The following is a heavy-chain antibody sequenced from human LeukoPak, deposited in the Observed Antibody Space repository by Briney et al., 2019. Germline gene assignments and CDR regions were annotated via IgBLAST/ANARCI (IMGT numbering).Heavy chain of an antibody. V-gene: IGHV3-64*01. D-gene: IGHD4-17*01. CDR2: ISSNGGST. J-gene: IGHJ6*03. CDR3: ARDNPGDDYGDYQSGNYYYYYMDV. CDR1: GFTFSSYA. Sequence: PGGSLRLSCAASGFTFSSYAMHWVRQAPGKGLEYVSAISSNGGSTYYANPVKGRFTISRDNSKNTLYLQMGSLRAEDMAVYYCARDNPGDDYGDYQSGNYYYYYMDVWGKGTTVTVSS.